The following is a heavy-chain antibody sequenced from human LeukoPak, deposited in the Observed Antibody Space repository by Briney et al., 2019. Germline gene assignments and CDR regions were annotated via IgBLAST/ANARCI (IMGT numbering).Heavy chain of an antibody. J-gene: IGHJ6*02. Sequence: ASVKVSCKASGYTFTSYAMHWVRQAPGQRLEWMGWINAGNGNTKYSQKFQGRVTITRDTSASTAYMELSSLRSEDTAVYYCAREGRYNSSWAYYYYYGMDVWGQGTTVTVSS. D-gene: IGHD6-13*01. CDR2: INAGNGNT. CDR3: AREGRYNSSWAYYYYYGMDV. CDR1: GYTFTSYA. V-gene: IGHV1-3*01.